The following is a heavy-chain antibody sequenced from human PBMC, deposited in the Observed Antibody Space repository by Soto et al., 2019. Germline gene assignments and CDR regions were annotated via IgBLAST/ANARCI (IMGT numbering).Heavy chain of an antibody. J-gene: IGHJ4*02. CDR1: GFTFGDYA. V-gene: IGHV3-49*03. D-gene: IGHD3-10*01. CDR3: TRDLRGITMVRGAPSYFDY. CDR2: IRSKAYGGTT. Sequence: GGSLRLSCTASGFTFGDYAMSWFRQAPGKGLEWVGFIRSKAYGGTTEYAASVKGRFTISRDDSKSIAYLQMNSLKTEDTAVYYCTRDLRGITMVRGAPSYFDYWGQGTLVTVSS.